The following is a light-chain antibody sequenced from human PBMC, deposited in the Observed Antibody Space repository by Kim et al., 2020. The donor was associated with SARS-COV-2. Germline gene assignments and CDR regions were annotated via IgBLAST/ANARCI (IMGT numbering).Light chain of an antibody. V-gene: IGKV3-20*01. J-gene: IGKJ1*01. CDR1: QSVANKS. CDR3: QQYSFSPGT. Sequence: SPGERATLSCRASQSVANKSLAWYQQKPGQAPRLLIYVASRRAPGIPDRFTGSGSGTDFTLTINRLEPEDFAVYYCQQYSFSPGTFGQGTKVDIK. CDR2: VAS.